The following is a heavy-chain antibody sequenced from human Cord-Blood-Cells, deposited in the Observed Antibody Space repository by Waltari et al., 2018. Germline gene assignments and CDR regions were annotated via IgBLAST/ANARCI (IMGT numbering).Heavy chain of an antibody. V-gene: IGHV3-7*01. J-gene: IGHJ3*02. CDR3: ARDGRSSGWNKGDAFDI. Sequence: EVQLVESGGGLVQPGGSLRLSCAASGFTFSGYWMSWVRQAPGKGLEWVANIKQDGSEKYYVDSVKGRFTISRDNAKNSLYLQMNSLRAEDTAVYYCARDGRSSGWNKGDAFDIWGQGTMVTVSS. CDR1: GFTFSGYW. D-gene: IGHD6-19*01. CDR2: IKQDGSEK.